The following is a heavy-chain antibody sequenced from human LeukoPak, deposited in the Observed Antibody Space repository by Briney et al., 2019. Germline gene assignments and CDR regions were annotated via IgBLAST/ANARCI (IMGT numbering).Heavy chain of an antibody. CDR1: GFTFSSYA. J-gene: IGHJ5*02. CDR3: ARESSALDR. CDR2: ISYDGTNK. V-gene: IGHV3-30-3*01. Sequence: GGSLRLSCAASGFTFSSYAMSWVRQAPGKGLEWVAVISYDGTNKYYADSVKGRFTISRDNSKNTLYLQMNSLRAEDTAVYYCARESSALDRWGQGTLVTVSS.